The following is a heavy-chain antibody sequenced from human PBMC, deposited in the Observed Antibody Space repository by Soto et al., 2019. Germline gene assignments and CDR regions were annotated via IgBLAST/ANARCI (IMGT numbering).Heavy chain of an antibody. CDR3: ARGTGELDY. V-gene: IGHV3-11*01. Sequence: QVQLVESGGGLVKPGGSLRLSCAASGFTFSVYYMSWIRQAPGKGLEWVSYISGSGSNIYHADSVKGRFTVSRDNARNSLYVQMNSLRADGTGVYYWARGTGELDYWGQGTLVTVSS. D-gene: IGHD3-16*01. J-gene: IGHJ4*02. CDR2: ISGSGSNI. CDR1: GFTFSVYY.